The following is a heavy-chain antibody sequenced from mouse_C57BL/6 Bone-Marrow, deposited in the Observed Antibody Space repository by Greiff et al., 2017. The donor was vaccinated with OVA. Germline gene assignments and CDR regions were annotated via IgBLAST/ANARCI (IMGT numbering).Heavy chain of an antibody. CDR1: GYSFTGYY. D-gene: IGHD2-2*01. CDR3: ARGYKGTFAY. CDR2: INPCTGVS. Sequence: VQLQQSGPELVKPGASVKISCKASGYSFTGYYMHWVKQSPGNILDWIGYINPCTGVSTYNQKFKDKATLTVDKSSSTAHMELKSLTSEDSAVYYCARGYKGTFAYWGQGTMLTVSA. V-gene: IGHV1-31*01. J-gene: IGHJ3*01.